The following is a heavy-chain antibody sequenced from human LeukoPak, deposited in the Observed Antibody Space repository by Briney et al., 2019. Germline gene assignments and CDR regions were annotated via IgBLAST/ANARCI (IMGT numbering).Heavy chain of an antibody. Sequence: GGSLRLSCAAPGFIVSSNYMSWVRQAPGKGLEWVSVIYSGGSTYYADSVKGRFTISRDNSKNTPYLQMNSLRAEETAVYYCAATYGSGPRFDYWGQGTLVTVSS. D-gene: IGHD3-10*01. J-gene: IGHJ4*02. CDR1: GFIVSSNY. CDR2: IYSGGST. V-gene: IGHV3-66*01. CDR3: AATYGSGPRFDY.